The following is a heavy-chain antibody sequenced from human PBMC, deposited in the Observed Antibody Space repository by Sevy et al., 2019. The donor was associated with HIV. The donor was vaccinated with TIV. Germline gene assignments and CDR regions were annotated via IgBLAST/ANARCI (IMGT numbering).Heavy chain of an antibody. CDR3: ARDQRYYDFWCGLDGGIYGMDV. CDR1: GFTFSSYS. CDR2: ISSSSSYI. J-gene: IGHJ6*02. Sequence: GGSLRLSCAASGFTFSSYSMNWVRQAPGKGLEWVSSISSSSSYIYYADSVKGRFSISRDKPKNSLYLQMNSLRAEDTAVNYCARDQRYYDFWCGLDGGIYGMDVWGQGTTVTVSS. V-gene: IGHV3-21*01. D-gene: IGHD3-3*01.